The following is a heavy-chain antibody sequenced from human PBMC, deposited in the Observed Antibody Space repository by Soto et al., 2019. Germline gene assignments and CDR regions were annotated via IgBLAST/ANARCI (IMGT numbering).Heavy chain of an antibody. CDR3: AREYYDILTGYYYYYYGMDV. D-gene: IGHD3-9*01. Sequence: PSETLSLTCTVSGGSISSYYWSWIRQPAGKGLEWIGRIYTSGSTNYNPSLKSRVTMSVDTSKNQFSLKLSSVTAADTAVYYCAREYYDILTGYYYYYYGMDVWGQGTTVTVSS. CDR1: GGSISSYY. J-gene: IGHJ6*02. V-gene: IGHV4-4*07. CDR2: IYTSGST.